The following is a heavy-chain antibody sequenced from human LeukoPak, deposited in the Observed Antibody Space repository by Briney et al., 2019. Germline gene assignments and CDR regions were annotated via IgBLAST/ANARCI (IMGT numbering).Heavy chain of an antibody. Sequence: PSETLSLTRTISGGSFSNYSWTRMRQPPGKELEWIGNIYYTGNTNYNPSLKSRVSISVDTSRNQFSLTLTSVAAADTAVYYCVTSIGHSGSKNSFAVWGPGTMVTVSS. J-gene: IGHJ3*01. CDR3: VTSIGHSGSKNSFAV. D-gene: IGHD2/OR15-2a*01. CDR2: IYYTGNT. CDR1: GGSFSNYS. V-gene: IGHV4-59*08.